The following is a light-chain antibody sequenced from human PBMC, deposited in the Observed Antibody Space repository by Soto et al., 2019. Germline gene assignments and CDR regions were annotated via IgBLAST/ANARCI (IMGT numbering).Light chain of an antibody. V-gene: IGKV1-33*01. CDR2: DAS. Sequence: DIQMTQSPSSLSASVGDRVTITCRASQSISSYLNWYCQKPGKAPKLLIYDASNLETGVPSRFSGSGSGTDFTFTISSLQPEDTATYYCQQYGNLPFTFGQGTRLDIK. CDR3: QQYGNLPFT. J-gene: IGKJ5*01. CDR1: QSISSY.